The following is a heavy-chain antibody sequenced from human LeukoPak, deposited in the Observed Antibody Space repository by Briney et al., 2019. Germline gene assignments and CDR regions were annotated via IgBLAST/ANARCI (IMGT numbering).Heavy chain of an antibody. CDR3: ARGSPDSSGSLDAFDI. J-gene: IGHJ3*02. CDR2: INHSGST. V-gene: IGHV4-39*07. CDR1: GGSISSSDYY. Sequence: PSETLSLTCTVSGGSISSSDYYWGWIRQPPGKGLEWIGEINHSGSTNYNPSLKSRVTISVDTSKNQFSLKLSSVTAADTAVYYCARGSPDSSGSLDAFDIWGQGTMVTVSS. D-gene: IGHD3-22*01.